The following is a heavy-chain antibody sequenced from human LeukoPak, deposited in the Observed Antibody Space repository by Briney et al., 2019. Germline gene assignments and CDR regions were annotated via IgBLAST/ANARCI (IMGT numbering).Heavy chain of an antibody. CDR1: GFIVSDYF. CDR2: ISTRDNTI. J-gene: IGHJ4*02. V-gene: IGHV3-11*01. Sequence: GESMRLSCTAFGFIVSDYFMSWIRQTPGTGLEWLSYISTRDNTIQYADSVKGRFTISRDNANNSVFLQINNLRAEDSAIYYCARGARWAYYFNYWGQGSLVTVSS. D-gene: IGHD4-23*01. CDR3: ARGARWAYYFNY.